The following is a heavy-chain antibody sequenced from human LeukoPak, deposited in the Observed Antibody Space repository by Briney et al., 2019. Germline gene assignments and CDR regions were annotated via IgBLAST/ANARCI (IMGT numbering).Heavy chain of an antibody. CDR3: ARDHCRGDCYSYAFDI. J-gene: IGHJ3*02. D-gene: IGHD2-21*02. V-gene: IGHV3-30-3*01. Sequence: GGSLRLSCAASGFTFSSYAMHWVRQAPGKGLEWVAVISYDGSNKYYADSVKGRFTISRDNSKNTLYLQMNSLRAEDTAVYYRARDHCRGDCYSYAFDIWGQGTMVTVSS. CDR2: ISYDGSNK. CDR1: GFTFSSYA.